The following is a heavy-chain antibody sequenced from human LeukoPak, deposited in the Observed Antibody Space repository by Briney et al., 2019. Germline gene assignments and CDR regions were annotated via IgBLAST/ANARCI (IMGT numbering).Heavy chain of an antibody. J-gene: IGHJ4*02. Sequence: GGSLRLSCAASGFTFSSYGMHWVRPAPGKGLVGVAFIRYDGSNKYYADSEKGRFTISRDNSKNTLYLQINSLRAEDTAVYYCAKSLTHYPVIDYWGQGTLVTVSS. V-gene: IGHV3-30*02. CDR2: IRYDGSNK. D-gene: IGHD3-10*01. CDR1: GFTFSSYG. CDR3: AKSLTHYPVIDY.